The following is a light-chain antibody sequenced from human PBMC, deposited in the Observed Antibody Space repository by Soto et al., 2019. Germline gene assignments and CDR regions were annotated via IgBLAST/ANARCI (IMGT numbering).Light chain of an antibody. J-gene: IGKJ5*01. V-gene: IGKV3-15*01. CDR3: QQYDNKPPIT. Sequence: EIVMTQSPAILSVSPGERPTLSCRASQSVSSNLAWYQQKPGQAPRLLIYSTSTRATGIPDRFSGSGSGTEFTLTISSLQSEDFAVYHCQQYDNKPPITFGQGTRLEIK. CDR1: QSVSSN. CDR2: STS.